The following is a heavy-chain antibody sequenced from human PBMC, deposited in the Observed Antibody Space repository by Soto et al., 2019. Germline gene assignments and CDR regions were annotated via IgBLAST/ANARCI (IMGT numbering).Heavy chain of an antibody. V-gene: IGHV1-46*01. CDR2: INPSGGST. D-gene: IGHD2-15*01. J-gene: IGHJ6*02. CDR3: ARETIVVVAATPYYYYGMDV. CDR1: CYTLTSYY. Sequence: CRASCYTLTSYYMHWVRQAPGQGLTWMGIINPSGGSTSYAQKFQGRVTMTRDTSTSTVYMELSSLRSEDTAVYYCARETIVVVAATPYYYYGMDVWGQWTTVTACS.